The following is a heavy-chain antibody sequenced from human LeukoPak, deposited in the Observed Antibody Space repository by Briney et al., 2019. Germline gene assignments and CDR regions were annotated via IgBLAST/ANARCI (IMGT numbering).Heavy chain of an antibody. CDR1: GYTFTSYG. J-gene: IGHJ5*02. V-gene: IGHV7-4-1*02. D-gene: IGHD3-10*01. CDR2: INTNTGNP. CDR3: AKDGSGSYWAYNWFDP. Sequence: GASVKVSCKASGYTFTSYGISWVRQAPGQGLEWMGWINTNTGNPTYAQGFTGRFVFSLDTSVSTAYLQISSLKAEDTAVYYCAKDGSGSYWAYNWFDPWGQGTLVTVSS.